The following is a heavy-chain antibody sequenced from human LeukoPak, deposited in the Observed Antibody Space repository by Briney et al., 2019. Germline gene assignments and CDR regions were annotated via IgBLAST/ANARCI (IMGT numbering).Heavy chain of an antibody. J-gene: IGHJ4*02. CDR3: ARNFDSSGYPSDY. Sequence: GSLRLSCAASGFTFSDYYMSWIRQAPGKGLEWVSYISSRSSNTNYADSVKGRFTISRDNAKNSLYLQMNSLRADDTAVYYCARNFDSSGYPSDYWGQGTLVTVSS. D-gene: IGHD3-22*01. CDR1: GFTFSDYY. CDR2: ISSRSSNT. V-gene: IGHV3-11*03.